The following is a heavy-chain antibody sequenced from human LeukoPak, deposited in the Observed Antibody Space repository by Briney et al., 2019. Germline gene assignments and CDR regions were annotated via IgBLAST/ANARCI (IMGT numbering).Heavy chain of an antibody. D-gene: IGHD6-19*01. V-gene: IGHV4-39*01. CDR1: GGSISSSSYY. Sequence: SETLSLTCTVSGGSISSSSYYWGWIRQPPGKGLEWIGSIYYSGSTYYNPSLKSRVTISVDTSKNQFSLKLSSVTAADTAVYYCARHLPLRVAGTGAFDIWGQGTMVTVSS. J-gene: IGHJ3*02. CDR3: ARHLPLRVAGTGAFDI. CDR2: IYYSGST.